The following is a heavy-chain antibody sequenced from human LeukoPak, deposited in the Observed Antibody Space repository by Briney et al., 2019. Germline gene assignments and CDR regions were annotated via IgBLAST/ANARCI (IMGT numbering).Heavy chain of an antibody. V-gene: IGHV4-39*01. CDR2: IYYSGST. D-gene: IGHD2-2*01. CDR1: GGSISSSSYY. Sequence: SETLSLTCAVSGGSISSSSYYWGWIRQPPGKGLEWIGSIYYSGSTYYNPSPKSRVTISVDTSKNQFSLKLSSVTAADTAVYYCAREVRDVVAVPAASWGQGTLVTVSS. J-gene: IGHJ4*02. CDR3: AREVRDVVAVPAAS.